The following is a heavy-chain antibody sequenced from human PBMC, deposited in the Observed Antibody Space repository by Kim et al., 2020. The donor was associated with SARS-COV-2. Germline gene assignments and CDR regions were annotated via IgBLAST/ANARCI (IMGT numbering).Heavy chain of an antibody. J-gene: IGHJ4*02. CDR1: GFTFSSYE. D-gene: IGHD3-16*02. CDR3: ARAPHYDYVWGSYRGSFGDY. CDR2: ISSSGSTI. V-gene: IGHV3-48*03. Sequence: GGSLRLSCAASGFTFSSYEMNWVRQAPGKGLEWVSYISSSGSTIYYADSVKGRFTISRDNAKNSLYLQMNSLRAEDTAVYYCARAPHYDYVWGSYRGSFGDYWGEGTLVTVSS.